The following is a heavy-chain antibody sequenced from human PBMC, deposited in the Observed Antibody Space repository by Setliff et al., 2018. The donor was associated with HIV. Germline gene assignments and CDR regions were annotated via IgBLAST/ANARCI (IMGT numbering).Heavy chain of an antibody. CDR3: ARGLRGVIKGRYYYMDV. V-gene: IGHV1-8*02. CDR2: MNPSSGNT. J-gene: IGHJ6*03. Sequence: VKVSCKASVYTFTNYNINWVRQATGQGLEWMGWMNPSSGNTGYAQKFQGRVTLTEDTSTGTAYMELNSLRPEDTAVYYCARGLRGVIKGRYYYMDVWGKGTTVTVSS. CDR1: VYTFTNYN. D-gene: IGHD3-10*01.